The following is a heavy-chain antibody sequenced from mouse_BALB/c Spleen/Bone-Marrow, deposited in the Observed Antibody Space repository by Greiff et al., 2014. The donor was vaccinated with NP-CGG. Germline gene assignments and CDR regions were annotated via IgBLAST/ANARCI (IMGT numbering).Heavy chain of an antibody. V-gene: IGHV5-6*02. J-gene: IGHJ3*01. Sequence: EVKLVESGGDLVKPGGSLKLSCAASGFTFSGFGMSWVRQSPDKRLEWVATIGVGGTYTYYPDSVKGRFTISRDNVKNTLYLRMSSLKSEDTAMYYCARPFTTVVATVFAYWGQGTLITVSA. CDR3: ARPFTTVVATVFAY. CDR1: GFTFSGFG. D-gene: IGHD1-1*01. CDR2: IGVGGTYT.